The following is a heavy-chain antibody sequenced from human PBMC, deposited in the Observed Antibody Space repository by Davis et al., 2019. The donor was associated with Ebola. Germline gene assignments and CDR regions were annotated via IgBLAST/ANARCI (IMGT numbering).Heavy chain of an antibody. V-gene: IGHV3-7*04. D-gene: IGHD4-23*01. CDR1: GFTFSTYW. Sequence: GESLKISCAASGFTFSTYWMTWVRQAPGKGLEWVANIKEDGSEKYYVDSVKGRFTISRDNAKNSLYLQMNSLRAEDTAVYYCARGGNSIIRDYYYMDVWGKGTTVTVSS. CDR3: ARGGNSIIRDYYYMDV. CDR2: IKEDGSEK. J-gene: IGHJ6*03.